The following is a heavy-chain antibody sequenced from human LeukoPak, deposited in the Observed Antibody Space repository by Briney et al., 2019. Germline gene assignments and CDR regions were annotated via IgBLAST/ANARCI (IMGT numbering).Heavy chain of an antibody. CDR3: ARAPERHDSSGYYPNYFDY. CDR1: GGSFSGYY. D-gene: IGHD3-22*01. CDR2: INHSGST. J-gene: IGHJ4*02. Sequence: SETLSLTCAVYGGSFSGYYWSWIRQPPGKGLEWIGEINHSGSTNYNPSLKSRVTISVDTSKNQFSLKLSPVTAADTAVYYCARAPERHDSSGYYPNYFDYWGQGTLVTVSS. V-gene: IGHV4-34*01.